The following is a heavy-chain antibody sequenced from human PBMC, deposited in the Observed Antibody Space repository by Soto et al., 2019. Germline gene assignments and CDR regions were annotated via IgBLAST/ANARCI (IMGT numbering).Heavy chain of an antibody. D-gene: IGHD3-10*01. Sequence: EVQLVESGGGLVQPGGSLRLSCAASGFTFSSYWMHWVRHAPGKGLMWVSRINSDGSTTSYADSVKGRFTISRDNAKKTLYLQMNSLSPEDTAVYFCARSEFYYSYGMDVWGQGTTVTVSS. CDR2: INSDGSTT. J-gene: IGHJ6*02. CDR3: ARSEFYYSYGMDV. V-gene: IGHV3-74*01. CDR1: GFTFSSYW.